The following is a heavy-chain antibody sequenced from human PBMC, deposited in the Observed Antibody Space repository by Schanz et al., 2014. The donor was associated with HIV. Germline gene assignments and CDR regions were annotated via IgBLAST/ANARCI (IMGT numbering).Heavy chain of an antibody. Sequence: QVQLVESGGGVVQPGRSLRLSCAASGFIFRTHGMHWVRQAPGKGLEWVAFVWSDGNNKYYADSVKGRFTISRDNSKNTLYLQVNSLRAEDTAVYYCARERMTANWKAGMDVWGQGTTVTVSS. J-gene: IGHJ6*02. V-gene: IGHV3-33*08. D-gene: IGHD2-21*02. CDR1: GFIFRTHG. CDR3: ARERMTANWKAGMDV. CDR2: VWSDGNNK.